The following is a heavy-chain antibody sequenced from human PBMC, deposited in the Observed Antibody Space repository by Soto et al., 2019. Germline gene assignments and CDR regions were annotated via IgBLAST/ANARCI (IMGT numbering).Heavy chain of an antibody. D-gene: IGHD3-3*01. CDR2: IYYSGST. CDR1: GGSISSSSYY. J-gene: IGHJ6*02. V-gene: IGHV4-39*01. Sequence: PSETLSLTCTVSGGSISSSSYYWGWIRQPPGKGLEWVGSIYYSGSTYYNPSLKSRVTISVDTSKNQFSLKLSSVTAADTAVYYCAAYYDFWSGYPMDVWGQGTTVTVSS. CDR3: AAYYDFWSGYPMDV.